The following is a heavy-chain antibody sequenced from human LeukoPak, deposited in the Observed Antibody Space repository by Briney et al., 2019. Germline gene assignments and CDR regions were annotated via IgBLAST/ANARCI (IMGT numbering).Heavy chain of an antibody. J-gene: IGHJ4*02. V-gene: IGHV4-30-4*01. CDR2: IYYSGST. Sequence: KTSETLSLTCTVSGGSISSGDYYWSWIRQPPGKGLEWIGYIYYSGSTYYNPSLKSRVTISVDTSKNQFSLKLSSVTAADTAVYYCARVAYCGGDCYSEPIDYWGQGTLVTVSS. CDR1: GGSISSGDYY. CDR3: ARVAYCGGDCYSEPIDY. D-gene: IGHD2-21*02.